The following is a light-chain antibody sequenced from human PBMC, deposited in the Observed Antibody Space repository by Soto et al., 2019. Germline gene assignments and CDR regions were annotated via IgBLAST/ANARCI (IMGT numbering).Light chain of an antibody. CDR3: QAWDSNTGGV. V-gene: IGLV3-1*01. CDR2: QDS. CDR1: KLGDKY. J-gene: IGLJ2*01. Sequence: SYELTQPPSVSVSPGQTASITCSGDKLGDKYACWYQQKPAQSPVLVIYQDSKRPSGIPERFSGSNSGNTATLTISGTQAMDEADYYCQAWDSNTGGVFGGGTKLTVL.